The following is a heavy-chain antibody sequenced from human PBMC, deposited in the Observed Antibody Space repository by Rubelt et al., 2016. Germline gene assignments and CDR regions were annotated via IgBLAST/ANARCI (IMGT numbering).Heavy chain of an antibody. CDR1: GGSLSGYY. CDR2: INHSGTH. J-gene: IGHJ4*02. CDR3: VRIFDH. V-gene: IGHV4-34*01. Sequence: QVQLQQRGAGLLKPSETLSLTCAVYGGSLSGYYWGWIRQPPGKGLEWIGDINHSGTHNYNPSLKSRVTISLDTSKNQFSLTRNSVTAADTAVYYCVRIFDHWGQGTLVTVSP.